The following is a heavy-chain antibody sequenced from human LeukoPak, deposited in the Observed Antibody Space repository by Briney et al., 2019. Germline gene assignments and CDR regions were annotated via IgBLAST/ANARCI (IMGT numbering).Heavy chain of an antibody. CDR1: GGSISSGDYY. CDR2: IYYSGST. Sequence: SETLSLTCTVSGGSISSGDYYWSWIRQPPGKGLEWIGYIYYSGSTYYNPSLKSRVTISVDTSKNQFSLKLSSVTAADTAVYYCARGSFYYGMDVWGQGTTVTVSS. V-gene: IGHV4-30-4*02. CDR3: ARGSFYYGMDV. J-gene: IGHJ6*02.